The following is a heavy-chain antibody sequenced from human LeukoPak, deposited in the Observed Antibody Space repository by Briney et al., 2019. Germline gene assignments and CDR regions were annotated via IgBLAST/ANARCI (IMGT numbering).Heavy chain of an antibody. V-gene: IGHV1-18*01. CDR3: ARDSESCSGGSCGY. D-gene: IGHD2-15*01. J-gene: IGHJ4*02. CDR2: ISAYNGNT. Sequence: ASVKVSCKASGYTFTSYGISWVRQAPGQGLEWMGWISAYNGNTNYAQKFQGRVTMTRDTSTSTVYMELSSLRSEDTAVYYCARDSESCSGGSCGYWGQGTLVTVSS. CDR1: GYTFTSYG.